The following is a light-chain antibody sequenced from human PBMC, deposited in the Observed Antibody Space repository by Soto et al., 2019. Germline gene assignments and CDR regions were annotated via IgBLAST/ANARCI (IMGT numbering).Light chain of an antibody. CDR1: QGISSY. J-gene: IGKJ5*01. Sequence: VIWMTQSPSLLSASTGDRVTISCRISQGISSYLAWYQQKPGKAPELLIYAASTLQSGVPSRFSGSGSGTEFTLTITSVQPEDFAVYYCQQYKNWPPISFGQGTRLEIK. V-gene: IGKV1D-8*03. CDR3: QQYKNWPPIS. CDR2: AAS.